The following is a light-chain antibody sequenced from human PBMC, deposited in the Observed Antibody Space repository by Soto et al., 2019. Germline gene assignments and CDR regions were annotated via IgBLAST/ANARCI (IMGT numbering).Light chain of an antibody. CDR2: GND. J-gene: IGLJ2*01. CDR1: NSNVGNNT. V-gene: IGLV1-44*01. Sequence: QAVVTQPPSASGTPGQRVTISCSGSNSNVGNNTVNWYQQFPGTSPRLLIEGNDQRPSGVPDRFSGSILGNRAALTITGAQADDESDYYCVLYMRSGISVFGGGTQLTVL. CDR3: VLYMRSGISV.